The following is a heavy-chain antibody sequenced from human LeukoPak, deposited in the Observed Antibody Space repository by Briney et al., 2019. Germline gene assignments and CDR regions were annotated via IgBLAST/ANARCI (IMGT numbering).Heavy chain of an antibody. CDR2: ISGSGGST. J-gene: IGHJ5*01. CDR1: GFTFSIYA. D-gene: IGHD4-17*01. V-gene: IGHV3-23*01. CDR3: AKESTVTPGNVNWFDS. Sequence: GGSRRLSCGASGFTFSIYAMSWVRQAPGKGLEWVSTISGSGGSTYYADSVKGRFTISRYNSKNTLYLQMKSLRAEDTAVYYCAKESTVTPGNVNWFDSWGQGTLVTVSS.